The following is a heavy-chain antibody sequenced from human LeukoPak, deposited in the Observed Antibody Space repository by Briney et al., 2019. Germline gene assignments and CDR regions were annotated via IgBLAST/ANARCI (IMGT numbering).Heavy chain of an antibody. J-gene: IGHJ3*02. V-gene: IGHV3-23*01. D-gene: IGHD3-16*01. Sequence: GGSLRLSCAASGFTFSTYVMHWVRQAPGKGLEWVSAISGSGGRTYYADSVKGRFTISRDNSKTTLYLQMNSLRAEDTAVYYCARDPWGIDDAFDIWGQGTMVSVSS. CDR1: GFTFSTYV. CDR2: ISGSGGRT. CDR3: ARDPWGIDDAFDI.